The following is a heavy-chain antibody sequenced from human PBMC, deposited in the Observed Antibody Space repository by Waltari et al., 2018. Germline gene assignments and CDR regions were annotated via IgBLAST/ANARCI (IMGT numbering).Heavy chain of an antibody. CDR3: ARLGFDSGDYGGENYYYGMDV. D-gene: IGHD4-17*01. V-gene: IGHV4-39*01. J-gene: IGHJ6*02. CDR1: GGSISSSSYY. CDR2: SYYSGST. Sequence: QLQLQESGPGLVKPSETLSLTCTVSGGSISSSSYYWGWIRQPPGKGLEWIGSSYYSGSTYYNPSLKSRVTISGDTSKNQCSLKLSSVTAADTAVDYCARLGFDSGDYGGENYYYGMDVWGQGTTVTVSS.